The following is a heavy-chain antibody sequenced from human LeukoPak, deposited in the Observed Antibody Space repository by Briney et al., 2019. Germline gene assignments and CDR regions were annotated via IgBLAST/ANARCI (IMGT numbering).Heavy chain of an antibody. V-gene: IGHV4-59*01. Sequence: SETLSLTCAVYGGSFSGYYWSWIRQPPGKGLEWIGYIYYSGSTNYNPSLKSRVTISVDTSKNQFSLKLSSVTAADTAVYYCARDGTQDSSGEGWFDPWGQGTLVTVSS. CDR2: IYYSGST. CDR3: ARDGTQDSSGEGWFDP. D-gene: IGHD6-19*01. CDR1: GGSFSGYY. J-gene: IGHJ5*02.